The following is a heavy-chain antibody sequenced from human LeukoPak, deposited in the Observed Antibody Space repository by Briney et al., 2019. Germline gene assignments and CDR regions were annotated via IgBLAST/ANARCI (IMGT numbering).Heavy chain of an antibody. Sequence: TGGSLRLSCAASGFTFDDYGMSWVRHAPGKGLEWVADINWNGDSTDYADSVKGRFTISRDNARNSLYVQMNSLRAEDTALYYCARGPLTGSMLGDFDYWGQGTLVTVSS. CDR1: GFTFDDYG. J-gene: IGHJ4*02. CDR2: INWNGDST. V-gene: IGHV3-20*04. D-gene: IGHD7-27*01. CDR3: ARGPLTGSMLGDFDY.